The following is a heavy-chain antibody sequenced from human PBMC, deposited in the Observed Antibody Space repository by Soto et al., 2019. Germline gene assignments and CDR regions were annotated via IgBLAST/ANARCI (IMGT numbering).Heavy chain of an antibody. Sequence: QVQLQESGPGLVWPSQTLSPTCTVSGGSISSAGYYWSWIRHHPGKGLEWIGYIYYSGSTYYNPSLESRVSISVDTSKTQFSLKLSSVTAADTAVYYCARARRDGYNYFDYWGQGTLVTVSS. J-gene: IGHJ4*02. CDR3: ARARRDGYNYFDY. CDR1: GGSISSAGYY. V-gene: IGHV4-31*03. CDR2: IYYSGST. D-gene: IGHD5-12*01.